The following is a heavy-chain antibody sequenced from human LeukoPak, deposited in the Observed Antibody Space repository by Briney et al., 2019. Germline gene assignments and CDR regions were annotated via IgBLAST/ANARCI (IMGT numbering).Heavy chain of an antibody. J-gene: IGHJ6*02. D-gene: IGHD6-13*01. Sequence: GGSLRLSCAASGFTFSSYSMNWVRQAPGKGLEWVSSISSSSSYIYYADSVKGRFTISRDNAKNSLYLRMNSLRAEDTAVYYCAREQQLEHCYYYYGMDVWGQGTTVTVSS. CDR3: AREQQLEHCYYYYGMDV. CDR1: GFTFSSYS. V-gene: IGHV3-21*01. CDR2: ISSSSSYI.